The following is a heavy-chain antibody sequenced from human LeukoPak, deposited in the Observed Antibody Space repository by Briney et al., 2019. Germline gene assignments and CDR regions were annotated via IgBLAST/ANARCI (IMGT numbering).Heavy chain of an antibody. CDR2: IRSSSSTI. CDR1: GFTLSTYS. Sequence: GGSLRLSCAASGFTLSTYSMNWVRQAPGKGLEWVSYIRSSSSTIFYADSVKGRFTISRDNAMDSLYLQMNSLRAEDTATYYCARVQWFFAIDIWGQGTMVTVSS. D-gene: IGHD3-22*01. CDR3: ARVQWFFAIDI. V-gene: IGHV3-48*01. J-gene: IGHJ3*02.